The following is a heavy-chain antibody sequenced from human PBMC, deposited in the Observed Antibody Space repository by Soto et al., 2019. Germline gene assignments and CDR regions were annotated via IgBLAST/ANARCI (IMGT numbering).Heavy chain of an antibody. CDR1: GFTFSTSV. Sequence: QVQLVESGGGVVQPGGSLRLSCAASGFTFSTSVMHWVRQAPGKGLEWMAIISYGGVNKYYADSVKGRFTISRDISESTLYLHMISLRTEDTAVYYCAREEFEDGRGHFDYWGQGTLVSVSS. J-gene: IGHJ4*02. D-gene: IGHD3-22*01. V-gene: IGHV3-30-3*01. CDR3: AREEFEDGRGHFDY. CDR2: ISYGGVNK.